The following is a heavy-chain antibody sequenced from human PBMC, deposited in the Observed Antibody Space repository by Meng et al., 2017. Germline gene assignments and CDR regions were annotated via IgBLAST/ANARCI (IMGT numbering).Heavy chain of an antibody. J-gene: IGHJ6*02. CDR2: ISWNSGSI. Sequence: SLKISCAASGFTFDDYAMHWVRQAPGKGLEWVSGISWNSGSIGYADSVKGRFTISRDNAKNSLYLQMNSLRAEDTAVYYCARDGPGYSRGKYGMDVWGQGTTVTVSS. D-gene: IGHD1-26*01. CDR3: ARDGPGYSRGKYGMDV. V-gene: IGHV3-9*01. CDR1: GFTFDDYA.